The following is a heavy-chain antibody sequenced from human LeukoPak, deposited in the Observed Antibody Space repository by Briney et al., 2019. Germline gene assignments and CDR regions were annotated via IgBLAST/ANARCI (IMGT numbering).Heavy chain of an antibody. CDR2: INWNGGST. Sequence: GGSLRLSCAASGFTFDDYGMSWVRQAPGKGLEWVSGINWNGGSTGYADSLKGRFTISRDNAKNSLYLQMNSLRAEDTALYYCAREFYDSSGYYYYYYYMDVWGKGTTVTVSS. CDR3: AREFYDSSGYYYYYYYMDV. D-gene: IGHD3-22*01. CDR1: GFTFDDYG. J-gene: IGHJ6*03. V-gene: IGHV3-20*04.